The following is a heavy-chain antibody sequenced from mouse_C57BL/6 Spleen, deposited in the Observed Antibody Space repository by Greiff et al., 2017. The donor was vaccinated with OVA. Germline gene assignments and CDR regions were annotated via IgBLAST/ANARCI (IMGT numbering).Heavy chain of an antibody. V-gene: IGHV1-47*01. CDR3: ARGIAYYGSPYFDY. J-gene: IGHJ2*01. D-gene: IGHD1-1*01. Sequence: VQGVESGAELVKPGASVKMSCKASGYTFTTYPIEWMKQNHGKSLEWIGNFHPYNDDTKYNEKFKGKATLTVEKSSSTVYLELSRLTSDDSAVYYCARGIAYYGSPYFDYWGQGTTLTVSS. CDR2: FHPYNDDT. CDR1: GYTFTTYP.